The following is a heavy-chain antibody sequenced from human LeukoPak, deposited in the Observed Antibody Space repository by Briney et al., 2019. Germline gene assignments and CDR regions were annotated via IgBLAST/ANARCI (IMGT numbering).Heavy chain of an antibody. CDR1: VYTFTTYG. CDR3: ARMILLLGDVLTVPPRGFDY. D-gene: IGHD3-9*01. Sequence: ASVNVSCKASVYTFTTYGSSWVRQAPGQGLEWLVRSSGYNGNTNYAQKLQGRVTMTTDPSTSTAYMELRSLRSDDTAVYYCARMILLLGDVLTVPPRGFDYWGQGTLVTVSS. CDR2: SSGYNGNT. V-gene: IGHV1-18*01. J-gene: IGHJ4*02.